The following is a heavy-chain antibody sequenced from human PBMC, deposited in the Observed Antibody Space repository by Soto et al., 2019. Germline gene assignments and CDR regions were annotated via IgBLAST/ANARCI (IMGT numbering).Heavy chain of an antibody. D-gene: IGHD3-10*01. J-gene: IGHJ6*03. Sequence: GSGPTLVNPTQTLTLTCTFSGFSLRTSGAGVGWIRQPPGKALEWLALIYWNDDKRYSPSLKSSLAITKDTSKNQVVLTMTNMDPVDTATYYCAHLARRYYYALGYYFYMDVWGKGTTVTVSS. CDR1: GFSLRTSGAG. V-gene: IGHV2-5*01. CDR3: AHLARRYYYALGYYFYMDV. CDR2: IYWNDDK.